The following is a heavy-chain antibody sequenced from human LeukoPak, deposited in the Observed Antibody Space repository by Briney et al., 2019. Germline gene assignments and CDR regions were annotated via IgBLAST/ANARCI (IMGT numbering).Heavy chain of an antibody. V-gene: IGHV4-34*01. D-gene: IGHD3-10*01. CDR2: INHSGST. CDR1: GGSFSGYY. Sequence: SETLSLTCAVYGGSFSGYYWSWIRQPPGKGLEWIGEINHSGSTNYNPSLKSRVTISVDTSKNQFSLKLSSVTAADTAVYYCARGAIYYGRKNCFDYWGQGTLVTVSS. CDR3: ARGAIYYGRKNCFDY. J-gene: IGHJ4*02.